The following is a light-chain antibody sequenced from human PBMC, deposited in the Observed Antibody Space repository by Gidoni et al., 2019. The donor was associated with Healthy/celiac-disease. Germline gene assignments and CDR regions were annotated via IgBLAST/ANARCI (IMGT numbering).Light chain of an antibody. V-gene: IGKV3-11*01. J-gene: IGKJ2*01. Sequence: EIVLTQSPATLSLSPGERATLSCRASQSVSSYLAWYQQKPGQAPRLLIYDASNRATGIPARFSGSGSGTDFTLTISSLEPEDFAVYYCQQRSNWPPWYTFXQXTKLXIK. CDR3: QQRSNWPPWYT. CDR2: DAS. CDR1: QSVSSY.